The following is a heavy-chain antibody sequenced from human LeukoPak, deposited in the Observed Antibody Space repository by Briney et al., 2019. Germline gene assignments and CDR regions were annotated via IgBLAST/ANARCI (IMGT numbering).Heavy chain of an antibody. J-gene: IGHJ6*03. Sequence: SETLSLTCAVYGGSFSGYYWSRIRQPPGKGLEWIGEINHSGSTNYNPSLKSRVTISVDTSKNQFSLKLSSVTAADTAVYYCARRCSGVVVPADIVRGSPKGYMDVWGKGTTVTVSS. CDR2: INHSGST. D-gene: IGHD2-2*01. CDR3: ARRCSGVVVPADIVRGSPKGYMDV. V-gene: IGHV4-34*01. CDR1: GGSFSGYY.